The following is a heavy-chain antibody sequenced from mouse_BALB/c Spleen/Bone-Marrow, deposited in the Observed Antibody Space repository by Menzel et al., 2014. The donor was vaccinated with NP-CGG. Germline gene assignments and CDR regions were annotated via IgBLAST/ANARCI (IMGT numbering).Heavy chain of an antibody. CDR2: IYPSDSYT. V-gene: IGHV1-69*02. CDR1: GYTFTSYW. D-gene: IGHD6-5*01. J-gene: IGHJ2*01. CDR3: TRSYANYFDY. Sequence: VQLRQSGAELVRPGASLKLSCKASGYTFTSYWINWVKQRPGQGLEWIGNIYPSDSYTNYNQRFKDKATLTVDKSSSTAYMQLSSPTSEDSAVYYCTRSYANYFDYWGQGTTLTVSS.